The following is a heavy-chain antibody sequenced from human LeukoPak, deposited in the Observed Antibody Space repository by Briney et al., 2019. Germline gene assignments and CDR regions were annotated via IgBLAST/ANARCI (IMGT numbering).Heavy chain of an antibody. J-gene: IGHJ3*02. Sequence: GGSLRLSCAASGFTFSGYAMSWVRQAPGKGLEWVSAISGSGGSTYYADSVKGRFTISRDNSKNTLYLQMNSLRAEDTAVYYCAKALFGYSDAFDIWGQGTMVTVSS. CDR3: AKALFGYSDAFDI. CDR1: GFTFSGYA. CDR2: ISGSGGST. D-gene: IGHD5-18*01. V-gene: IGHV3-23*01.